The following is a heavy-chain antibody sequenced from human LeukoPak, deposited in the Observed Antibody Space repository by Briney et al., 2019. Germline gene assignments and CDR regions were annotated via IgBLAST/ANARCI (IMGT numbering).Heavy chain of an antibody. V-gene: IGHV3-15*01. J-gene: IGHJ3*02. CDR3: TTDNKFLEWYDAFDM. CDR2: IKSKTDGGTT. CDR1: GFTFSDAW. Sequence: NTGGSLRLSCAASGFTFSDAWMSWVRQTPGKGLEWVGRIKSKTDGGTTDYAAPVKGRFTISRDDSKNRLYLQMNSLKTEDTAVYYCTTDNKFLEWYDAFDMWGQGTMVTVSS. D-gene: IGHD3-3*01.